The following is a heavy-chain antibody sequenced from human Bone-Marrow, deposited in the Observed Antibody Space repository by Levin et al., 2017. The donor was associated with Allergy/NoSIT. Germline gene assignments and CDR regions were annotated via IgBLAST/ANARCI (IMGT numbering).Heavy chain of an antibody. V-gene: IGHV3-9*01. Sequence: GGSLRLSCAASGFTFDDYAMHWVRQAPGKGLEWVSGISWNSGSIGYADSVKGRFTISRDNAKNSLYLQMNSLRAEDTALYYCAKDVHPGDPGAFDIWGQGTMVTVSS. CDR1: GFTFDDYA. CDR3: AKDVHPGDPGAFDI. CDR2: ISWNSGSI. J-gene: IGHJ3*02. D-gene: IGHD6-6*01.